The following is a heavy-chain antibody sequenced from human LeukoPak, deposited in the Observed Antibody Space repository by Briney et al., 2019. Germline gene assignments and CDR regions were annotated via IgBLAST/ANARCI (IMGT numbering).Heavy chain of an antibody. J-gene: IGHJ5*02. CDR1: GGSFSGYY. V-gene: IGHV4-34*01. D-gene: IGHD6-13*01. Sequence: PSETLSLTCAVYGGSFSGYYWSWIRQPPGKGLEWIGEINHSGSTNYNPSLKSRVTISVDTSKNQFSLKLSSVTAADTAVYYCARALSSIAAAGRSWFDPWGQGTLVTVSS. CDR3: ARALSSIAAAGRSWFDP. CDR2: INHSGST.